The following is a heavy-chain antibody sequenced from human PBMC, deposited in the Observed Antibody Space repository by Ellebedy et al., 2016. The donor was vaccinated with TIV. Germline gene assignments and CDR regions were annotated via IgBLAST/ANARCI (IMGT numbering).Heavy chain of an antibody. V-gene: IGHV3-74*01. CDR3: VRDGGKGTPFDY. J-gene: IGHJ4*02. D-gene: IGHD2-15*01. CDR2: IRTDGNT. Sequence: GESLKISCAASGFTFSTYWIHWVRQAPGKGLLWVSRIRTDGNTAFAGSVEGRFTISRENAENTVYLQMNSLRVEDTAVYYCVRDGGKGTPFDYWGQGTLVTVSS. CDR1: GFTFSTYW.